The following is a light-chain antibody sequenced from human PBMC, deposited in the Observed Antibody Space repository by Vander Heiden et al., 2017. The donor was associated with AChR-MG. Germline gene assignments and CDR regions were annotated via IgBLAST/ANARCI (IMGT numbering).Light chain of an antibody. CDR1: QNIGGSF. J-gene: IGKJ1*01. V-gene: IGKV3-20*01. CDR3: HQYGTSPWT. CDR2: GAS. Sequence: ETVLPQSPAALSLSPGERATLSCRASQNIGGSFLAWYQQRTGQAPRLLMYGASSRATDIPDKFSGTGSGTDFTLTINRLGPDDFAVYYCHQYGTSPWTFGQGTKVEIK.